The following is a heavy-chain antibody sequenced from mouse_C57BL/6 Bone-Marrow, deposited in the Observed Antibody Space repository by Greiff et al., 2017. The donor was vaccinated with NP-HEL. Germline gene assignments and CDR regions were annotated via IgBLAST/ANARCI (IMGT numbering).Heavy chain of an antibody. CDR1: GYTFTSYW. V-gene: IGHV1-61*01. D-gene: IGHD1-1*01. Sequence: QVQLKQPGAELVRPGSSVKLSCKASGYTFTSYWMDWVKQRPGQGLEWIGNIYPSDSETHYNQKFKDKATLTVDKSSSTAYMQLSSLTSEDAAVYYCARGPFITTVVAPFDYWGQGTTLTVSS. CDR2: IYPSDSET. J-gene: IGHJ2*01. CDR3: ARGPFITTVVAPFDY.